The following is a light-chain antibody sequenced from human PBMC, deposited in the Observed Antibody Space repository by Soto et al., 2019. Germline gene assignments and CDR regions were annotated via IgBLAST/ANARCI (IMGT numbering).Light chain of an antibody. J-gene: IGKJ4*01. CDR2: QAS. CDR1: QSISSW. Sequence: DIQMTQSPSTLSASVGDRVTITCRASQSISSWLAWYQQKPGKAPKLLIYQASSLQSGVPSRFSGSGSGTEFTLPIRSLQPDDFATYYCQSGVTFGGGTKVEIK. CDR3: QSGVT. V-gene: IGKV1-5*03.